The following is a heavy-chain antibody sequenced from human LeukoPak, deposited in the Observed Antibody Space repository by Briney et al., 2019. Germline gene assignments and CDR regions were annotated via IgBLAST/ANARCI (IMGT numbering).Heavy chain of an antibody. V-gene: IGHV3-21*01. Sequence: GGSLRLSCAASGFTFSRYSINWVRQAPGKGLEWVSSISSGSSHIYYTDSVKGRFTISRDNAKNSLYLQMNSLRAEDTAVYYCASDTAYGMDVWGQGTTVTVSS. CDR2: ISSGSSHI. J-gene: IGHJ6*02. CDR1: GFTFSRYS. CDR3: ASDTAYGMDV.